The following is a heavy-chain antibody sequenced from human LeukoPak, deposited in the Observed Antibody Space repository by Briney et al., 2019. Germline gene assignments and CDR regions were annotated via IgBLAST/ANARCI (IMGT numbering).Heavy chain of an antibody. CDR3: AELGITMIGGV. D-gene: IGHD3-10*02. Sequence: GGSLRLSCAASGFTFSTYNMNWVRQAPGKGLEWVSSISSSGSTIYYADSVKGRFTMSRDNAKNSLYLQMNSLRAEDTAVYYCAELGITMIGGVWGKGTTVTISS. CDR2: ISSSGSTI. V-gene: IGHV3-48*03. J-gene: IGHJ6*04. CDR1: GFTFSTYN.